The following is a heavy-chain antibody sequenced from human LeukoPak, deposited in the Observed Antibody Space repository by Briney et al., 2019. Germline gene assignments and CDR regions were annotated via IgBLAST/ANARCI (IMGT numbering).Heavy chain of an antibody. D-gene: IGHD2-15*01. CDR1: GFTFSDYW. J-gene: IGHJ4*02. Sequence: GGSLRLSCAASGFTFSDYWTTWVRQAPGKGLQWVANIKEDGSEKYYVDSVKGRFTISRDNAKNSLFLQMNSLRVEDTAVYYCARDHATGYFDYWGQGALVTVSS. CDR2: IKEDGSEK. CDR3: ARDHATGYFDY. V-gene: IGHV3-7*01.